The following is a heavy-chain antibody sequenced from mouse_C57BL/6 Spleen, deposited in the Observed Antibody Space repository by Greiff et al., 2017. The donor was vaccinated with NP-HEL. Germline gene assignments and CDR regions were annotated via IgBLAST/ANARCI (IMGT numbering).Heavy chain of an antibody. CDR3: ARGLERRGFAY. V-gene: IGHV5-4*01. CDR2: ISDGGSYT. CDR1: GFTFSSYA. D-gene: IGHD1-2*01. Sequence: EVQVVESGGGLVKPGGSLKLSCAASGFTFSSYAMSWVRQTPEKRLEWVATISDGGSYTYYPDNVKGRFTISRDNAKNNLYLQMSHLKSEDTAMYYCARGLERRGFAYWGQGTLVTVSA. J-gene: IGHJ3*01.